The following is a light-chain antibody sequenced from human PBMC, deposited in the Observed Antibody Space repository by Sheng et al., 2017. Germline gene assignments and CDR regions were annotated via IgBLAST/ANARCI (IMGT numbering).Light chain of an antibody. CDR3: AAWDDSLNGLV. Sequence: SYELTQTPSVSVAPGQTARITCGGTKIGSKSVHWYQQRPGQAPILVVYDDSDRPSGVPDRFSGSKSGTSASLAISGLQSEDEADYYCAAWDDSLNGLVFGGGTKLTVL. CDR1: KIGSKS. J-gene: IGLJ3*02. V-gene: IGLV3-21*02. CDR2: DDS.